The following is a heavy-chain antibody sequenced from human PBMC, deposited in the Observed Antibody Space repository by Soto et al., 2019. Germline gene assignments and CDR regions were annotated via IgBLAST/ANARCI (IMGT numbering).Heavy chain of an antibody. CDR1: GVTLSNFG. Sequence: QVQLVESGGGVVQPGRSLRLSCAASGVTLSNFGMHWVRQAPGKGLEWVAVISRDGSTMLYADSVKGRFTISRDSSRNTLYLQMNSLRAEATAVYHCVGEVASGYWGQGTLVTVSS. V-gene: IGHV3-30*03. D-gene: IGHD2-21*01. CDR2: ISRDGSTM. J-gene: IGHJ4*02. CDR3: VGEVASGY.